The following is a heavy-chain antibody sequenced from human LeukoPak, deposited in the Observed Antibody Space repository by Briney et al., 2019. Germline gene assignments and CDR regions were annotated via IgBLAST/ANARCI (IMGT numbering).Heavy chain of an antibody. CDR3: ARSYGGSYYDLWFDP. Sequence: SETLSLTCFVSGGSISSYYWSWIRQSPGKGLEWIGYVYYTGSTNYNPSLESRVTMSVDTSKKQFSLKLTSMTAADTAIYYCARSYGGSYYDLWFDPWGEGTRVTVSS. CDR1: GGSISSYY. J-gene: IGHJ5*02. CDR2: VYYTGST. D-gene: IGHD1-26*01. V-gene: IGHV4-59*01.